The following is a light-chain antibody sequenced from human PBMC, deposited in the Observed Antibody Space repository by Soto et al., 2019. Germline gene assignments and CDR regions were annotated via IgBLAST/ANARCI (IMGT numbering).Light chain of an antibody. Sequence: EIVLTQSPATLSLSPGERATLSCRASQSVRTYLAWYQQKPGQAPRLLIYDASNRATGVPARFSGSGSGTDFTLTINSLEPEDFAVYYCQPRYNWPLTFGPGNKVVIK. V-gene: IGKV3-11*01. CDR2: DAS. CDR3: QPRYNWPLT. CDR1: QSVRTY. J-gene: IGKJ3*01.